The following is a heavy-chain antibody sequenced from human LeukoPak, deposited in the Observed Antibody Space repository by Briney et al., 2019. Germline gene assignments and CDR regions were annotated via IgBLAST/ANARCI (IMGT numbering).Heavy chain of an antibody. CDR2: IRSKTDGGTA. Sequence: GGSLRLSCTASGSGFTFRNAWMSWVRQAPGKGLEWVGRIRSKTDGGTAGYVAPVKGRFTISRDDSKDTLYLQMNSLETEDTGVYYCTTEWDWGQGTLVTVSS. CDR3: TTEWD. D-gene: IGHD1-26*01. J-gene: IGHJ4*02. V-gene: IGHV3-15*01. CDR1: GSGFTFRNAW.